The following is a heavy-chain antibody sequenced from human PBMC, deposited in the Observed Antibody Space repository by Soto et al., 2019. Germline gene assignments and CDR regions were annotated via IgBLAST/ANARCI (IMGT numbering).Heavy chain of an antibody. V-gene: IGHV3-21*01. J-gene: IGHJ4*02. CDR1: GFTFSSYS. CDR2: ISSSSSYI. D-gene: IGHD6-19*01. CDR3: ARDEPRTSSGFDY. Sequence: GSLRLSCAASGFTFSSYSMNWVRQAPGKGLEWVSSISSSSSYIYYADSVKGRFTISRDNAKNSLYLQMNSLRAEDTAVYYCARDEPRTSSGFDYWGQGTLVTVSS.